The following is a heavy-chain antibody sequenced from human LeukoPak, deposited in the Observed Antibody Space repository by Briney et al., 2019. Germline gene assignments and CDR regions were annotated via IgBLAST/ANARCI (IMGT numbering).Heavy chain of an antibody. CDR2: MIPRSGDT. V-gene: IGHV1-2*02. CDR3: ARLPATAATPDS. Sequence: GASVKVSCKTSGYPFIEYYIHWLRQAPGQGLEWVGWMIPRSGDTNYAPKFQGRVTLTRDTSISTAYMELNRLTPDYTAVYYCARLPATAATPDSWGQGTLVTVSS. J-gene: IGHJ4*02. D-gene: IGHD2-2*01. CDR1: GYPFIEYY.